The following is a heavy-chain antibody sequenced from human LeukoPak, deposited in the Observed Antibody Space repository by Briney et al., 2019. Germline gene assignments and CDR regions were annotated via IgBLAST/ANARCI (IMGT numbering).Heavy chain of an antibody. CDR3: ATARPPPHY. Sequence: GGSLRLSCAASGFTFSSDEMNWVRQAPGKGLEWISYISSSGNTIYYADSVKGRFTISRDNAKSSLYLQMNSLTAEDTAVYYCATARPPPHYWGEGIVVIVSS. CDR2: ISSSGNTI. J-gene: IGHJ4*02. CDR1: GFTFSSDE. D-gene: IGHD6-6*01. V-gene: IGHV3-48*03.